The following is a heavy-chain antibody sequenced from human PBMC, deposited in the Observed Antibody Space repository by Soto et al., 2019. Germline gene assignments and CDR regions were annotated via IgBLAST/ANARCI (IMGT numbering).Heavy chain of an antibody. D-gene: IGHD2-15*01. CDR1: RGSISNEGYS. V-gene: IGHV4-30-2*01. Sequence: LSLTCTVSRGSISNEGYSWSWIRQPPGKGLEWIGHIYHTDSPYYNPSLKSRATISIDTSKNQFSLNLTSVTAADTAVYFCAGSSSAATNWFDPWGQGTLVTVSS. CDR3: AGSSSAATNWFDP. CDR2: IYHTDSP. J-gene: IGHJ5*02.